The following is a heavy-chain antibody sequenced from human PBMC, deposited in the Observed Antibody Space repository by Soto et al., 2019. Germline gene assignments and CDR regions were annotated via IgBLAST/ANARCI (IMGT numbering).Heavy chain of an antibody. CDR2: MYHSGST. CDR3: AKSRSGYSYGLGFDY. CDR1: GGSISSGGYS. J-gene: IGHJ4*02. V-gene: IGHV4-30-2*02. D-gene: IGHD5-18*01. Sequence: PSETLSLTCAVSGGSISSGGYSWSWIRQPPGKGLEWIGYMYHSGSTYYNPSLKSRVTISVDTSKNQFSLKLSSVTAADTAVYYCAKSRSGYSYGLGFDYWGQGTLVTVSS.